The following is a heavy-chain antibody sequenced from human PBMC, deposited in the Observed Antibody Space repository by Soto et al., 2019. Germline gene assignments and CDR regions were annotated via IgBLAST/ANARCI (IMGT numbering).Heavy chain of an antibody. D-gene: IGHD1-7*01. V-gene: IGHV3-30-3*01. CDR1: GFTFSSYA. CDR3: ARGWNYGSY. Sequence: PGGSLRLSCAASGFTFSSYAMHWVRQAPGKGLEWVAVISYDGSNKYYADSVKGRFTISRDNSKNTLYLQMNSLRAEDTAVYYCARGWNYGSYWGQGTLVTVSS. CDR2: ISYDGSNK. J-gene: IGHJ4*02.